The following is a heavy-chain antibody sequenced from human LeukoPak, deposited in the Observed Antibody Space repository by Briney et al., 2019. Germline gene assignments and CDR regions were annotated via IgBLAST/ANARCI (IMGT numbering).Heavy chain of an antibody. V-gene: IGHV3-11*04. D-gene: IGHD2-15*01. CDR3: ARGGYCSGGTCYTGDY. Sequence: GGSLRLSCAASGFSFSDYYMTWIRQAPGKGLEWVSHISMSSDTIYYADSVKGRFTVSRDKAKNSLYLQMNSLRVEDTAVYYCARGGYCSGGTCYTGDYWGQGTLVTVSS. J-gene: IGHJ4*02. CDR1: GFSFSDYY. CDR2: ISMSSDTI.